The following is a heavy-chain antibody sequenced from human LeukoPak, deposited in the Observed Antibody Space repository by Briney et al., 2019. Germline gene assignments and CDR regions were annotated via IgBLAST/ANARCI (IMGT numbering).Heavy chain of an antibody. Sequence: SVKVSCKASGGTFSNDAISWVRQAPGQGLEWMGRVIPTLGIALYAQRFKGRVTITADKSTSTAYMELSSLRSEDTAVYYCARWPTYSSSWYSPYYFDYWGQGTLVTVSS. CDR1: GGTFSNDA. D-gene: IGHD6-13*01. CDR2: VIPTLGIA. CDR3: ARWPTYSSSWYSPYYFDY. V-gene: IGHV1-69*04. J-gene: IGHJ4*02.